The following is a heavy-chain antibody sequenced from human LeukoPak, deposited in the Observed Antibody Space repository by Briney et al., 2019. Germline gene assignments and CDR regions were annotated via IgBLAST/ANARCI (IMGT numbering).Heavy chain of an antibody. J-gene: IGHJ6*02. V-gene: IGHV3-30-3*01. D-gene: IGHD6-13*01. CDR3: ARERGSSWYGGYAYYYYGMDV. CDR1: GFTFRSYA. CDR2: ISYDGSNK. Sequence: GGTLRLSCAPSGFTFRSYAMNWVRQAPGKGLEWVAVISYDGSNKYYADSVKGRFTISRDNSKNTLYLQMNSLRAEDTAVYYCARERGSSWYGGYAYYYYGMDVWGQGTTVTVSS.